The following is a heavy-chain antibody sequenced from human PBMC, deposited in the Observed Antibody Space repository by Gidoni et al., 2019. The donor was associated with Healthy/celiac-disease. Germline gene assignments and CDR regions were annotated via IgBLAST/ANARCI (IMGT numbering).Heavy chain of an antibody. Sequence: EVQLLESVGGLVQPGGSLRRSCAASGFTFSSYAMSWVRQAPGKGLEWVSAISGSGGSTYYADSVKGRFTISRDNSKNTLYLQMNSLRAEDTAVYYCAKDRIPGGYAEPFDYWGQGTLVTVSS. V-gene: IGHV3-23*01. CDR3: AKDRIPGGYAEPFDY. D-gene: IGHD5-12*01. CDR2: ISGSGGST. J-gene: IGHJ4*02. CDR1: GFTFSSYA.